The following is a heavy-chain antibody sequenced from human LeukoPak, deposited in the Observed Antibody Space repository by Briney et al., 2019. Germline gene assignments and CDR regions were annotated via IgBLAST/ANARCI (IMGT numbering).Heavy chain of an antibody. D-gene: IGHD1-26*01. Sequence: SQTLSLTCTVSGGSISSGDYYWSWIRQPPGKGLEWIGYIYYSGSTYYKSSLKSRVNISVDTSKNQFSLKLSSMTAADTAVYYCASSIVGVSGFDCWGQGTLVTVSS. V-gene: IGHV4-30-4*01. CDR3: ASSIVGVSGFDC. CDR1: GGSISSGDYY. CDR2: IYYSGST. J-gene: IGHJ4*02.